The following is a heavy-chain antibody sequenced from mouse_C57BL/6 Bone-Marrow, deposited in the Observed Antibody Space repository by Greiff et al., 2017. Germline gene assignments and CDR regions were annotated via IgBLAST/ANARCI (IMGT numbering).Heavy chain of an antibody. CDR2: IHPSASDT. D-gene: IGHD1-1*01. J-gene: IGHJ2*01. Sequence: QVQLQQPGAELVKPGASVKVSCKASGYTFTSYWMHWVKQRPGQGLEWIGRIHPSASDTNYNQKFKGKATLTVDKSSSTAYMQRSSLTSEDAAVYYCAIEFITTVVADYGGQGTTLTVSS. CDR3: AIEFITTVVADY. CDR1: GYTFTSYW. V-gene: IGHV1-74*01.